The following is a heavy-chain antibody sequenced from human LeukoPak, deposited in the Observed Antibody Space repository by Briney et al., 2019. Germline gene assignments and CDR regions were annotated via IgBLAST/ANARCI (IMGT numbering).Heavy chain of an antibody. V-gene: IGHV3-23*01. J-gene: IGHJ4*02. D-gene: IGHD4-17*01. CDR3: AKGPTVTTYSYFDY. CDR2: ISGSGGST. Sequence: PGRSLRLSCAASGFTFSSYGMHWVRQAPGKGLKWVSAISGSGGSTYYADSVKGRFTISRDNSKNTLYLQMNSLRAEDTAVYYCAKGPTVTTYSYFDYWGQGTLVTVSS. CDR1: GFTFSSYG.